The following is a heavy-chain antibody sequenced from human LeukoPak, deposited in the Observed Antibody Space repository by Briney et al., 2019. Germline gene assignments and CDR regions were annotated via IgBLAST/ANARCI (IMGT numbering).Heavy chain of an antibody. J-gene: IGHJ6*02. CDR2: ISGSGGNT. D-gene: IGHD1-26*01. CDR3: AKDVRVGGGGMDV. V-gene: IGHV3-23*01. Sequence: PGGSLRLSCAASGFTFSSYAMTWVRQAPGKGLEWVSLISGSGGNTYYADSVKGRFTISRDNSKSTLSLQMNSLRAEDTAVYYCAKDVRVGGGGMDVWGQGTPVTVSS. CDR1: GFTFSSYA.